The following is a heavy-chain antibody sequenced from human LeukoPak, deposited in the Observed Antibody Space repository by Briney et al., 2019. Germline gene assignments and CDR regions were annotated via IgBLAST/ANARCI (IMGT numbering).Heavy chain of an antibody. V-gene: IGHV3-30-3*01. J-gene: IGHJ4*02. D-gene: IGHD1-26*01. CDR3: ASGEYSGSYLDY. Sequence: TGGSLRLSCAASGFTFSSYAMHWVRQAPGKGLEWVAVISYDGSNKYYADSVKGRFTISRDNSKNTLYLQMNSLRAEDTAVYYCASGEYSGSYLDYWGQGTLVTVSS. CDR1: GFTFSSYA. CDR2: ISYDGSNK.